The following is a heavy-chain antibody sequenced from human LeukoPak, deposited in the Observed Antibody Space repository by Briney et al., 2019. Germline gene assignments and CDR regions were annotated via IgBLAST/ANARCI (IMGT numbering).Heavy chain of an antibody. D-gene: IGHD3-22*01. V-gene: IGHV4-4*07. J-gene: IGHJ4*02. CDR1: GGSISSYY. CDR3: ASLYYDSSGWQLIDY. Sequence: SETLSLTCTVSGGSISSYYWSWIRQPAGKGLEWIGRIYTSGSTNYNPSLKSRVTMSVDTSKNQFSLKLSSVTAADTAVYYCASLYYDSSGWQLIDYWGQGTLVTVSS. CDR2: IYTSGST.